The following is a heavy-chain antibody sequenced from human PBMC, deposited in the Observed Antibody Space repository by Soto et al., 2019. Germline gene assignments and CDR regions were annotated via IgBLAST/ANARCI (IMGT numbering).Heavy chain of an antibody. V-gene: IGHV3-33*01. J-gene: IGHJ6*02. CDR2: IWYDGSNK. Sequence: QVQLVESGGGVVQPGRSLRLSCAASGFTFSSYGMHWVRQAPGKGLEWVAVIWYDGSNKYYADSVKGRFTISRDNSKNTLYLQMNSLRAEDTAVYYCARDRALITIFGVPDYYYYDGMDVWGQGTTVTVSS. CDR3: ARDRALITIFGVPDYYYYDGMDV. D-gene: IGHD3-3*01. CDR1: GFTFSSYG.